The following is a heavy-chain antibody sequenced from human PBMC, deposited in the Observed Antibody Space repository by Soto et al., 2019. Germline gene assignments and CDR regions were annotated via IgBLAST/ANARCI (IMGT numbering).Heavy chain of an antibody. CDR2: IYYSGRT. V-gene: IGHV4-59*08. D-gene: IGHD3-9*01. CDR3: ARHTPLAILTGSNWFDP. Sequence: PSETLSLTCSVSGGSTSSYYWSWIRQPPGKGLEWIGYIYYSGRTDYSPSLKSRDTMSIDTSQNQVSLKLSSVTAADTAVYYCARHTPLAILTGSNWFDPWGQGTLVTVSA. CDR1: GGSTSSYY. J-gene: IGHJ5*02.